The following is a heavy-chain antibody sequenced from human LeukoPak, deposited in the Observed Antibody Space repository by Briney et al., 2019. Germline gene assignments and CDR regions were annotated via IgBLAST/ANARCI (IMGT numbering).Heavy chain of an antibody. V-gene: IGHV3-21*01. Sequence: GGSLRLSCAASGFTFSSYSMNWVRQAPGKGLEWLSSISSSSRYIYYADSVKGRFTISRDNSKNTLYLQMNSLRAEDTAVYYCARESIAARGAFDIWGQGTMVTVSS. CDR2: ISSSSRYI. CDR3: ARESIAARGAFDI. CDR1: GFTFSSYS. J-gene: IGHJ3*02. D-gene: IGHD6-6*01.